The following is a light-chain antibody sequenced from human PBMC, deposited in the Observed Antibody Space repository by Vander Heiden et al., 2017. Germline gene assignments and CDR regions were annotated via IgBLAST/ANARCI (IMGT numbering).Light chain of an antibody. J-gene: IGLJ3*02. CDR3: QAYDSSLGAWV. CDR1: SSNIEAGYN. Sequence: QSVVTQPPSVSGTLGQRVTMSCTGTSSNIEAGYNVHWYQHLPGGAPKLLIYGNFNRASGVPDRFSASKSGASATLGISGVQADDEADYYCQAYDSSLGAWVFGGGTKLTVL. V-gene: IGLV1-40*03. CDR2: GNF.